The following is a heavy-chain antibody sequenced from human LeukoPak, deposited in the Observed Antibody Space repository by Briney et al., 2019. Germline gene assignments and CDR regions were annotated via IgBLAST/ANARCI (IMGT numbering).Heavy chain of an antibody. CDR1: GYTFTSYA. V-gene: IGHV7-4-1*02. J-gene: IGHJ4*02. Sequence: ASVKVSCKASGYTFTSYAMNWVRQAPGQWLEWMGWINTNTGNPTYAQGFTGRFVFSLDTSVSTAYLQISSLKAEDTAVYYCARAGLEDTAMADLDYWGQGTLVTVSS. CDR3: ARAGLEDTAMADLDY. D-gene: IGHD5-18*01. CDR2: INTNTGNP.